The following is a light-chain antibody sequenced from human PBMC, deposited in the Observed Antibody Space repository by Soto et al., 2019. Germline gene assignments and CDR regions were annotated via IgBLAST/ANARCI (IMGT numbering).Light chain of an antibody. J-gene: IGKJ5*01. Sequence: EIVMTHAPPTLSVSPGGRATLPCRASQSVSSKLALYQQKPGQAPRLIIYGASTRAAGIPATFSGSGSGTEFTLTISSLQSEDFAVYYCQQHKNWPPITFGQGTRLEIK. CDR3: QQHKNWPPIT. CDR2: GAS. CDR1: QSVSSK. V-gene: IGKV3-15*01.